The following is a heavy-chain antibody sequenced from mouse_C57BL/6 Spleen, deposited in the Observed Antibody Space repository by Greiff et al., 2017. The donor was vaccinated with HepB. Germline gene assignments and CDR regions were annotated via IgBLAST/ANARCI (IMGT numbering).Heavy chain of an antibody. CDR1: GFTFSSYA. D-gene: IGHD1-1*01. V-gene: IGHV5-4*01. Sequence: DVMLVESGGGLVKPGGSLKLSCAASGFTFSSYAMSWVRQTPEKRLEWVATISDGGSYTYYPDNVKGRFTISRDNAKNNLYLQMSHLKSEDTAMYYCARDRDYYEAMDYWGQGTSVTVSS. CDR2: ISDGGSYT. J-gene: IGHJ4*01. CDR3: ARDRDYYEAMDY.